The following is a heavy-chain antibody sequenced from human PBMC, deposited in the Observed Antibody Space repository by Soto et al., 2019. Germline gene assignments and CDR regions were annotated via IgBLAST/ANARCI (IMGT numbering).Heavy chain of an antibody. CDR3: AQQRYGEFDY. Sequence: QITLKESGARLVQPKQTLTLTCTFSGFSLSTSGVGVGWIRQPPGKALEWLALIYWDDDKRYSPSLKSRLTITKDTSKNQVVLKMTNMDPVDKATYYRAQQRYGEFDYWGQGTLVTVTS. CDR2: IYWDDDK. D-gene: IGHD2-15*01. J-gene: IGHJ4*02. CDR1: GFSLSTSGVG. V-gene: IGHV2-5*02.